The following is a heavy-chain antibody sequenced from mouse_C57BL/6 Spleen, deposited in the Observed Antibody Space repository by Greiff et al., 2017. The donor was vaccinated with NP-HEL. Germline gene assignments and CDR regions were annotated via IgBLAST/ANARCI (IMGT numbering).Heavy chain of an antibody. CDR2: IYPSDSET. Sequence: QVQLQQPGAELVRPGSSVKLSCKASGYTFTSYWMDWVKQRPGQGLEWIGNIYPSDSETHYNQKFKDKATLTVDKSSSTAYMQLSSLTSEDSAVYYCAREDYDSSFAMDYWGQGTSVTVSS. D-gene: IGHD1-1*01. V-gene: IGHV1-61*01. CDR1: GYTFTSYW. CDR3: AREDYDSSFAMDY. J-gene: IGHJ4*01.